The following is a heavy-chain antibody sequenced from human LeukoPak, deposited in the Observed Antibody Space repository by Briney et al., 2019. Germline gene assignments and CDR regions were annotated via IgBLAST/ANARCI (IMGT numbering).Heavy chain of an antibody. Sequence: GASVKVSYKVSGYTLTELSMHWVRQAPGKGLEWMGGFDPEDGETIYAQKFQGRVTMTEDTSTDTAYMELSSLRSEDTAVYYCATGKAYYDSSGHSEFGYWGQGTLVTVSS. V-gene: IGHV1-24*01. CDR2: FDPEDGET. CDR3: ATGKAYYDSSGHSEFGY. CDR1: GYTLTELS. J-gene: IGHJ4*02. D-gene: IGHD3-22*01.